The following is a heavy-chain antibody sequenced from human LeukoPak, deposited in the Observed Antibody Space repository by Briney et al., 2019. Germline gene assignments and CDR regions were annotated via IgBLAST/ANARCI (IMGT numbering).Heavy chain of an antibody. CDR3: ARGFYGAGSYSSDY. J-gene: IGHJ4*02. CDR2: ISSSGSTT. D-gene: IGHD3-10*01. Sequence: EPGGSLRLSCAASGFIFSDYYMDWIRQAPGKGLKWVSYISSSGSTTYYADSVKGRFTISRDNAKDSLYLQMNSLRAEDTAVYYCARGFYGAGSYSSDYWGQGTLVTVSS. CDR1: GFIFSDYY. V-gene: IGHV3-11*01.